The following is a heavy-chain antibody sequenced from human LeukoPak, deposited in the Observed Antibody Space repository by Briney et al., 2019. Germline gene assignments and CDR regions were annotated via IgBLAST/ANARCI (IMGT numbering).Heavy chain of an antibody. Sequence: GGSLRLSCAASGFTFSGSAMHWVRQASGEGLEWVGRIRSKANSYATAYAASVKGRFTISRDDSKNTAYLQMNSLKTEDTAVYYCTRRCSSTSCYLSDAFDIWGQGTMVTVSS. V-gene: IGHV3-73*01. D-gene: IGHD2-2*01. CDR2: IRSKANSYAT. J-gene: IGHJ3*02. CDR1: GFTFSGSA. CDR3: TRRCSSTSCYLSDAFDI.